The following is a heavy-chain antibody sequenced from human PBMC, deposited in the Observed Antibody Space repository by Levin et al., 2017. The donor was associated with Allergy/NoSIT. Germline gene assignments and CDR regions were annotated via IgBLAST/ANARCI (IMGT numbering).Heavy chain of an antibody. V-gene: IGHV3-30-3*01. Sequence: GESLKISCAASGFTFSNYAMHWVRQAPGKGLEWVAVISYDGSNKYYADSVKGRFTISRDNSKNTLYLQMSSLRADDTAVYYCTRDGYTYAFDHWGQGTLVTVSS. CDR3: TRDGYTYAFDH. D-gene: IGHD5-18*01. CDR1: GFTFSNYA. J-gene: IGHJ4*02. CDR2: ISYDGSNK.